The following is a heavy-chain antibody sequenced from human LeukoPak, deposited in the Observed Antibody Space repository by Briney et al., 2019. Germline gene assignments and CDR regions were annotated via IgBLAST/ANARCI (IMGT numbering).Heavy chain of an antibody. CDR3: ARATSLITMIVVVTHAFDI. J-gene: IGHJ3*02. CDR1: GFPFNTYE. V-gene: IGHV3-48*03. CDR2: ISNSGSTK. Sequence: GGSLRLSCAASGFPFNTYEMNWVRQAPGKGLEWISYISNSGSTKYYADSVKGRFTISRDNAKNSLYLQMNSLRAEDTAVYYCARATSLITMIVVVTHAFDIWGQGTMVTVSS. D-gene: IGHD3-22*01.